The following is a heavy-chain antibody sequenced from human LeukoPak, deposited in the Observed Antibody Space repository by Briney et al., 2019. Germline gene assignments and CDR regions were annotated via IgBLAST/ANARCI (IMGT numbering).Heavy chain of an antibody. V-gene: IGHV3-53*01. Sequence: GGSLRLSCAASGFTVSTNYMNWVHQAPGKGLEWVSILYSGSSTYYADSVEGRFTISRDSSKNTLFLQMNDLRAEDAAVYYCARVGDHFHWYLDLWGRGTLVTVSS. CDR1: GFTVSTNY. D-gene: IGHD3-3*02. CDR2: LYSGSST. CDR3: ARVGDHFHWYLDL. J-gene: IGHJ2*01.